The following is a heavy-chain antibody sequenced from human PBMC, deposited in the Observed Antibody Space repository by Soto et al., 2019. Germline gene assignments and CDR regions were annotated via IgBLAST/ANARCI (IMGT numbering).Heavy chain of an antibody. Sequence: PSETLSLTCAVSGGSISSGGYSWGWIRQPPGKGLEWIGYIYHSGSTYYNPSLKSRVTISVDRSKNQFSLKLSSVTAADTAVYYCARASSPYFDWLSAFDPWGQGTLVTVSS. CDR1: GGSISSGGYS. D-gene: IGHD3-9*01. CDR2: IYHSGST. V-gene: IGHV4-30-2*01. J-gene: IGHJ5*02. CDR3: ARASSPYFDWLSAFDP.